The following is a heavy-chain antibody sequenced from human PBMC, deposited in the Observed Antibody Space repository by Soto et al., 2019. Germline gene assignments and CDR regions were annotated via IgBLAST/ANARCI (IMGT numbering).Heavy chain of an antibody. Sequence: GWSLRLSCAASGFTFSSYGMHWVRQAPGKGLGWVAVIWYDGSNKYYADSVKGRITISRDNSKNTLYLQMNSLRAEDTAVYFCAKDPNGDYVGGFEFWGQGTMVTVSS. CDR1: GFTFSSYG. J-gene: IGHJ3*01. CDR3: AKDPNGDYVGGFEF. CDR2: IWYDGSNK. D-gene: IGHD4-17*01. V-gene: IGHV3-33*06.